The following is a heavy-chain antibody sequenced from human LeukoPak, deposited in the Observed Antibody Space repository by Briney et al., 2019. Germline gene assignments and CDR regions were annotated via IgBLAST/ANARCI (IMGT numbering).Heavy chain of an antibody. CDR1: GFTFSRYW. J-gene: IGHJ6*03. CDR3: ARSGRGVDSFYFYMDV. Sequence: GGSLRLSCAASGFTFSRYWMSWVRQAPGKGLEWVANIKHDGSVKQDGSEKNYVDSVKGRFTISRDNAKNSLYLQMNSLRAEDTAVYYCARSGRGVDSFYFYMDVWGKGTTVTVSS. V-gene: IGHV3-7*01. D-gene: IGHD3-10*01. CDR2: IKHDGSVKQDGSEK.